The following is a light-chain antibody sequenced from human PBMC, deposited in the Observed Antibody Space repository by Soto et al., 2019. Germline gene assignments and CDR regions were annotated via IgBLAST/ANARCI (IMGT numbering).Light chain of an antibody. CDR2: AAS. V-gene: IGKV1-5*01. J-gene: IGKJ2*02. Sequence: DSQMTQSPSSLSASVGDRVTITCRASQTISNWLAWYQQKPGRAPKLLIYAASTLESGVPSRFSGRGSGTEFTLTISSLQPDDVANYYCQRSNSHLCTFGQGTKLEIK. CDR3: QRSNSHLCT. CDR1: QTISNW.